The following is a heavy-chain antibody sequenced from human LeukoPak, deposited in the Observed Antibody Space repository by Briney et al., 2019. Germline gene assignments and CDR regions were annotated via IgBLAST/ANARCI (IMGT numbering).Heavy chain of an antibody. V-gene: IGHV4-4*07. J-gene: IGHJ3*02. CDR1: GGSISSYC. D-gene: IGHD1-26*01. CDR2: IYTSGST. Sequence: PSETLSLTCTVSGGSISSYCWSWIRQPAGKGLEWIGRIYTSGSTNYNPSLKSRVTMSVDTSKNQFSLKLSSVTAADTAVYYCARVYSGSYYGAFDIWGQGTMVTVSS. CDR3: ARVYSGSYYGAFDI.